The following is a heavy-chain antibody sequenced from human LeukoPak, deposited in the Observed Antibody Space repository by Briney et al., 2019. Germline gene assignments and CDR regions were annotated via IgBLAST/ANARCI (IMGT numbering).Heavy chain of an antibody. CDR1: GYTFTSYD. Sequence: ASVKVSCKASGYTFTSYDINWVRQATGQGLEWMGWMNPNSGNTGYAQKFQGRVTITRNTSISTAYMELSSLRSEDTAVYYCARTSPYYYDSSGYSGAFGIWGQGTMVTVSS. CDR3: ARTSPYYYDSSGYSGAFGI. V-gene: IGHV1-8*03. D-gene: IGHD3-22*01. CDR2: MNPNSGNT. J-gene: IGHJ3*02.